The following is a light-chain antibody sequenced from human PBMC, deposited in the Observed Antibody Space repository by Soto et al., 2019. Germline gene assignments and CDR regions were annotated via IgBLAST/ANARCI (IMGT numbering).Light chain of an antibody. CDR2: DAS. Sequence: DIPMTPSPSSLSASVGDRVTITCPASQAIRHYLNWYQQKPGKAPKLLISDASNLETGVPSRFSGSGSGTDFTFTISSLQPEDIATYYCQQYDNLRLTFGGGTKVESK. CDR1: QAIRHY. CDR3: QQYDNLRLT. J-gene: IGKJ4*01. V-gene: IGKV1-33*01.